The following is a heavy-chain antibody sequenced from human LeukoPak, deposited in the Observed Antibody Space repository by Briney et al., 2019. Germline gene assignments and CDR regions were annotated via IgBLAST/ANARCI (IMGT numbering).Heavy chain of an antibody. J-gene: IGHJ5*02. Sequence: ASVKVSCKASGFRFTSFGVSWVRQAPGQGLGWMGWISTYTGITHYAEKFEDRVTMTIDTSTTTAYMELRSLRYDDTAVYYCARDSDYSGNGNGDWFDPWGQGTVVTVSS. V-gene: IGHV1-18*04. CDR1: GFRFTSFG. CDR3: ARDSDYSGNGNGDWFDP. CDR2: ISTYTGIT. D-gene: IGHD4-11*01.